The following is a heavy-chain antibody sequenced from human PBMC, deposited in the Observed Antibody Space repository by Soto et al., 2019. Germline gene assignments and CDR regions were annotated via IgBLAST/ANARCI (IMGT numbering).Heavy chain of an antibody. J-gene: IGHJ6*02. V-gene: IGHV1-69*01. CDR1: GGTFSLYG. CDR2: IFSGFGAA. Sequence: QVQLVQSEAEAKEPGSSVKVSCKASGGTFSLYGVNWVRQAPGQGLEWMGGIFSGFGAAKYAQRFQGRLSITADGSTGTVYMDLSGLRSDDSAVYYCARDMALAAISHGMDVWGHGTLVTVSS. D-gene: IGHD6-19*01. CDR3: ARDMALAAISHGMDV.